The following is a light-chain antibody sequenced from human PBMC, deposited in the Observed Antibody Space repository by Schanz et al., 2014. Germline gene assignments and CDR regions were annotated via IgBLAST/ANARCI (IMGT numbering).Light chain of an antibody. CDR2: GAS. CDR1: QSVSSSY. J-gene: IGKJ2*01. CDR3: QQRSNWPGGYT. Sequence: EIVLTQSPGTLSLSPGERATLSCRASQSVSSSYLAWYQQKPGQAPRLLIYGASSRATGIPDRFSGSGSGTDFTLTISRLEPEDFAVYYCQQRSNWPGGYTFGQGTKLEIK. V-gene: IGKV3D-20*02.